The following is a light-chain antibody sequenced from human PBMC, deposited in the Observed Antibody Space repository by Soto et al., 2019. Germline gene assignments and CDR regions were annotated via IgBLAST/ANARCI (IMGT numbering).Light chain of an antibody. CDR1: QSISSN. V-gene: IGKV3-15*01. CDR3: KQYNSWPRT. CDR2: GAS. J-gene: IGKJ1*01. Sequence: EIVMTQSPATLSVSPGERATLSCRASQSISSNLAWYQQKPGQAPRLLIYGASTRATGIPASFSGSGSGTEFTLTISSLQSEDFAVYYCKQYNSWPRTFGQGTKVEFK.